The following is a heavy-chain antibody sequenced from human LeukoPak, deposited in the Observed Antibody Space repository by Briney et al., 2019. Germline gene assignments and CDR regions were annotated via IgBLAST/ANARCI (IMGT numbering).Heavy chain of an antibody. Sequence: GASVKVSCKASGYTFTGYYMHWVRQAPGQGLEWMGWINPNSGGTNYAQKFQGRVTMTRNTSISTAYMELSSLRSEDTAVYYCARGWSRFCSGGSCYSDWFDPWGRGTLVTVSS. CDR1: GYTFTGYY. CDR2: INPNSGGT. D-gene: IGHD2-15*01. J-gene: IGHJ5*02. CDR3: ARGWSRFCSGGSCYSDWFDP. V-gene: IGHV1-2*02.